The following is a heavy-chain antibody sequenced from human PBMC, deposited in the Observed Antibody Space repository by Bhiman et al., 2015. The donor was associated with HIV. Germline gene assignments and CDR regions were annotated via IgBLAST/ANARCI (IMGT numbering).Heavy chain of an antibody. CDR1: GFTFDDYA. V-gene: IGHV3-9*01. CDR3: AKLGLKDAFDI. J-gene: IGHJ3*02. CDR2: ISWNSGSI. Sequence: EVQLVESGGGLVQPGRSLRLSCAASGFTFDDYAMHWVRQAPGKGLEWVSGISWNSGSIGYADSVKGRFTISRDNAKNSLYLQMNSLRAEDTALYYCAKLGLKDAFDIWGQGTMVTVSS. D-gene: IGHD3/OR15-3a*01.